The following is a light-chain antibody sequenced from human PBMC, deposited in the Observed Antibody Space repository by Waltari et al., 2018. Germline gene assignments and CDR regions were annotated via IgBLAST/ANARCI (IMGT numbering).Light chain of an antibody. CDR3: QQYGSPPYT. V-gene: IGKV3-20*01. CDR2: ASS. Sequence: CRASQSVGSSYLAWFHQKPGQAPRLLIYASSSRATAIPDRFSGSGSGTDFTLTIRRLEPEDFAVYYCQQYGSPPYTFGQGTKLEIK. J-gene: IGKJ2*01. CDR1: QSVGSSY.